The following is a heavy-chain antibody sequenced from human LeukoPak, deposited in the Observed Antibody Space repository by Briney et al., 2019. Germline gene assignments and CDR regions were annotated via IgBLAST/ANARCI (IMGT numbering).Heavy chain of an antibody. CDR1: GSTFSNYA. Sequence: PGGSLRLSCAASGSTFSNYAMTWVRQAPGKGLEWIGQINHRGSINYNPSLKSRVTISVDTSKNQFSLKLSSVTAADTAVYYCARPNSSWSRHNFDPWGQGTLVTVSS. J-gene: IGHJ5*02. CDR3: ARPNSSWSRHNFDP. CDR2: INHRGSI. V-gene: IGHV4-34*01. D-gene: IGHD6-13*01.